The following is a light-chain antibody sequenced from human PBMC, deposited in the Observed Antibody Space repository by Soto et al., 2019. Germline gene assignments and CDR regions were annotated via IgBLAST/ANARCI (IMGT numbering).Light chain of an antibody. V-gene: IGLV2-14*01. CDR3: ISYTSDDVRYV. J-gene: IGLJ1*01. CDR2: EVS. Sequence: SALTQPASVSGSPGQSITISCTGTSSDVGIYDFVSWYQHHPGRAPKLIVSEVSHRPSGVSNRFSGSKSGNTASLTISGLQSEDEADYYCISYTSDDVRYVFGTGTKVTVL. CDR1: SSDVGIYDF.